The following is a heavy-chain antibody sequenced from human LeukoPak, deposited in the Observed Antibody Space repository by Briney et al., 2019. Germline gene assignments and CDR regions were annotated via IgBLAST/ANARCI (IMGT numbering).Heavy chain of an antibody. CDR3: AQSLGASTWFGNWFDP. V-gene: IGHV4-59*05. CDR2: IYYSGRT. J-gene: IGHJ5*02. Sequence: GSLRLSCAASGFTFSSYAMSWVRQAPGKGLEWIGSIYYSGRTYYNPSLKSRLTISVDTPKNQFSLKLSSVTAADTAVYYCAQSLGASTWFGNWFDPWGQGTLVTVSS. CDR1: GFTFSSYA. D-gene: IGHD3-10*01.